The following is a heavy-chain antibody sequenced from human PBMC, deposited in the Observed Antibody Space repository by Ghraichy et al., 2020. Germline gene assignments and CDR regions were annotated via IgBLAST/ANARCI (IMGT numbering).Heavy chain of an antibody. CDR3: ARHLGSIVGAPRPEFDY. V-gene: IGHV4-39*01. Sequence: SETLSLTCTVSGGSISSSSYYWGWIRQPPGKGLEWIGSIYYSGSTYYNPSLKSRVTISVDTSKNQFSLKLSSVTAADTAVYYCARHLGSIVGAPRPEFDYWGQGTLVTVSS. CDR1: GGSISSSSYY. D-gene: IGHD1-26*01. CDR2: IYYSGST. J-gene: IGHJ4*02.